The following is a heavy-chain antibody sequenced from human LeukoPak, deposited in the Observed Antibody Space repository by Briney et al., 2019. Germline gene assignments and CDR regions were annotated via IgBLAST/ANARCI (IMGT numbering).Heavy chain of an antibody. V-gene: IGHV4-39*01. CDR1: GGSISSRSYY. J-gene: IGHJ4*02. D-gene: IGHD3-9*01. CDR3: ARRPYYDILTGYNMFFDY. CDR2: IYYSGNT. Sequence: PSETLSLTCTVSGGSISSRSYYWGWIRQPPGKGLEWIGSIYYSGNTYYNPSLKSRVTISVDTSKNQFSLKLSSVTAADTAVYYCARRPYYDILTGYNMFFDYWGQGTLVTVSS.